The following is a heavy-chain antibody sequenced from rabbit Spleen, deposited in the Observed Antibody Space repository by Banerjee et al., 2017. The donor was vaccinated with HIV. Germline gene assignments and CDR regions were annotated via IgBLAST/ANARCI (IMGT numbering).Heavy chain of an antibody. J-gene: IGHJ6*01. CDR2: INSSSGST. CDR1: GFSFSSSYY. D-gene: IGHD2-1*01. CDR3: ARWGDDYSYAMDL. V-gene: IGHV1S40*01. Sequence: QSLEESGGDLVKPGASLTLTCTASGFSFSSSYYMCWVRQAPGKGLEWIGCINSSSGSTWYASWVNGRFTISKTSSTTVTLQMTSLTAADTATYFCARWGDDYSYAMDLWGPGTLVTVS.